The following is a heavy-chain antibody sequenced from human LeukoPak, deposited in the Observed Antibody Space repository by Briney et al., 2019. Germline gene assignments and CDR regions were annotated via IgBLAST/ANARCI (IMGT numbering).Heavy chain of an antibody. Sequence: GASVKVSCKASGYTFTGHYIHWVRQAPGQGLEGMGWINPKNAATNYAQKFQGRVTMTRDTSTGTVYMEVNALRSDDTAVYYCARTLYIASAPGGFDYWGQGTLVTVSS. CDR1: GYTFTGHY. J-gene: IGHJ4*02. V-gene: IGHV1-2*02. D-gene: IGHD3-16*01. CDR2: INPKNAAT. CDR3: ARTLYIASAPGGFDY.